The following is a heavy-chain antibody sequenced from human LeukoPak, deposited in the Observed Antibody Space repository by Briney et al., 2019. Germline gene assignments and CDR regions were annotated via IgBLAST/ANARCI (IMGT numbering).Heavy chain of an antibody. J-gene: IGHJ4*02. V-gene: IGHV3-7*04. CDR1: GFIFTNYF. CDR2: IKHDGSER. Sequence: GGSLRLSCAASGFIFTNYFMSWVRQAPGKGLEWVASIKHDGSERYYVDSVKGRFTISRDNAKNSLYLQMNSLRAEDTAIYYCTRVGYIDEGIDYWGQGTLVTVSS. D-gene: IGHD5-24*01. CDR3: TRVGYIDEGIDY.